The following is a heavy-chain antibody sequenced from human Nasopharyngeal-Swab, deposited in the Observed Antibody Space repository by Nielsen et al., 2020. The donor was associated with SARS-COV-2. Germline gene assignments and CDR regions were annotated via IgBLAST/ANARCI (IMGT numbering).Heavy chain of an antibody. CDR3: ATGPVVAPLHWFDP. D-gene: IGHD4-23*01. CDR1: GYSLTELS. Sequence: ASVKVSCKVSGYSLTELSMHWVRQAPGKGLGWMGGFDPEDGETIYAQKFQGRVTMTEDTSTDTAYMELSSLRSEDTAVYYCATGPVVAPLHWFDPWGQGTLVTVSS. J-gene: IGHJ5*02. V-gene: IGHV1-24*01. CDR2: FDPEDGET.